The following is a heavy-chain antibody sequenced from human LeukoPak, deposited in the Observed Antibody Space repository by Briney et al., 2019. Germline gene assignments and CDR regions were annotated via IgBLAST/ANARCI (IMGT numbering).Heavy chain of an antibody. J-gene: IGHJ2*01. D-gene: IGHD4-17*01. V-gene: IGHV4-59*08. CDR3: ARSGDYGYYWYFDL. CDR2: IYYTGST. Sequence: PSETLSLTCTVSGGSISSSYWSWIRQPPKKGLEWIGYIYYTGSTNYNPSLKSRVTISVDTSKNQFSLKLSSVTAADTAVYYCARSGDYGYYWYFDLWGRGTLVTVSS. CDR1: GGSISSSY.